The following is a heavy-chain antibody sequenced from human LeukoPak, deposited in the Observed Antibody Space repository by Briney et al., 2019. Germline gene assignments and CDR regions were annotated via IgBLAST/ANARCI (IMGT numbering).Heavy chain of an antibody. CDR3: AKEGGTGTRFDY. CDR1: GFSVNNDY. CDR2: ISGSGTGT. D-gene: IGHD1-7*01. J-gene: IGHJ4*02. Sequence: GGSLRLSCLASGFSVNNDYMSWVRQAPGKGLYWVSAISGSGTGTYYADSVKGRFTISRDNSKNTLYLQMNSLRAEDTAVYYCAKEGGTGTRFDYWGQGTLVTVSS. V-gene: IGHV3-23*01.